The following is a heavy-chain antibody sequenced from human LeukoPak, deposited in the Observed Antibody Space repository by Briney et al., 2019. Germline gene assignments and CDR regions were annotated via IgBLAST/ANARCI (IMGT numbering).Heavy chain of an antibody. Sequence: PGGSLRLSCADSGVTFSSDWMSWVRQTPGKGLEWVSGTNWDGGRTGYADSVKGRFTISRDNAKNSLYLQMNSLRVEDTAMYYCARDGLRRPPTPYCGGDCPLDYWGQGTLVSVSS. CDR2: TNWDGGRT. J-gene: IGHJ4*02. CDR1: GVTFSSDW. D-gene: IGHD2-21*02. V-gene: IGHV3-20*04. CDR3: ARDGLRRPPTPYCGGDCPLDY.